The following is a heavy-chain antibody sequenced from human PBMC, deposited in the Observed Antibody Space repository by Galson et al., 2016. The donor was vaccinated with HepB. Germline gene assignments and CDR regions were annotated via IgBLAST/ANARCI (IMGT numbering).Heavy chain of an antibody. J-gene: IGHJ6*04. D-gene: IGHD3-16*01. CDR3: ARLIASPWNDYYYYGMDV. CDR1: GFSFSNYD. Sequence: SLRLSCAASGFSFSNYDMYWVRQAPGKGLEWVSSIYTAGDTYYQDSVEGRFTVSRDNSKNTLYLQMNSLRAEDTAVYYCARLIASPWNDYYYYGMDVWGKGTTVTVSS. V-gene: IGHV3-13*01. CDR2: IYTAGDT.